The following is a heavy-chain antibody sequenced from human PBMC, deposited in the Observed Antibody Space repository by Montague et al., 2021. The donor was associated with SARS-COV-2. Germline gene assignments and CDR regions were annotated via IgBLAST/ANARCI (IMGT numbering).Heavy chain of an antibody. CDR3: ARDPGLAGYTAGLGY. J-gene: IGHJ4*02. CDR1: GGSISSGSYY. Sequence: TLSLTCAVSGGSISSGSYYWSWIRQPAGKGLEWIGRIYTSGTTNYNPSLKSRVTISIDPSKNQFSLTVNSVTAADMAMYYCARDPGLAGYTAGLGYWGQGTLVTVSS. V-gene: IGHV4-61*02. CDR2: IYTSGTT. D-gene: IGHD3-16*01.